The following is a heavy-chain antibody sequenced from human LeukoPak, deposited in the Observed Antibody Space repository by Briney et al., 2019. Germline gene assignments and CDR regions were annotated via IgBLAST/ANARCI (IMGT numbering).Heavy chain of an antibody. J-gene: IGHJ4*02. V-gene: IGHV3-49*03. Sequence: GGSLRLSCTASGFTFGDYAMSWFRQAPGKGLEWVGFIRSKAYGGTTEYAASVKGRFTISRDDSKSIAYLQMNSLKTEDTAVYYCTRDRGWELSVSDYWGQGTLVTVSS. CDR2: IRSKAYGGTT. CDR3: TRDRGWELSVSDY. D-gene: IGHD3-16*02. CDR1: GFTFGDYA.